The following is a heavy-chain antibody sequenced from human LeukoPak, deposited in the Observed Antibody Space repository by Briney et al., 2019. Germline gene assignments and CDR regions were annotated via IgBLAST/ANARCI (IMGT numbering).Heavy chain of an antibody. V-gene: IGHV5-51*04. CDR2: IYPGDSNT. Sequence: GESLKISCKGSGYSFSSFWIVWVRQMPGKGLEWMVIIYPGDSNTRYSPSFQGQVTISADKPISTAYLQWSSLKASDTAIYYCARTYYYDSSAYFDWFDPWGQGTLVTVSS. CDR1: GYSFSSFW. CDR3: ARTYYYDSSAYFDWFDP. J-gene: IGHJ5*02. D-gene: IGHD3-22*01.